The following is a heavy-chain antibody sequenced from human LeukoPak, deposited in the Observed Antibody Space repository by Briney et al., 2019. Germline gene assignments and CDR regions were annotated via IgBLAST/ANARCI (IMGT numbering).Heavy chain of an antibody. D-gene: IGHD2-21*01. J-gene: IGHJ3*02. Sequence: GASVKVSCKASGYTFTSYDINWVRQATGQGLEWMGWISAYNGNTNYAQKLQGRVTMTTDTSTSTAYMELRSLRSDDTAVYYCARGSRPYSIYAFDIWGQGTMVTVSS. CDR1: GYTFTSYD. CDR3: ARGSRPYSIYAFDI. CDR2: ISAYNGNT. V-gene: IGHV1-18*01.